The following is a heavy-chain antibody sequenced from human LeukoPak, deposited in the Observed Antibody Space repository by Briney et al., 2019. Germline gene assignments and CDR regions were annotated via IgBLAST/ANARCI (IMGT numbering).Heavy chain of an antibody. Sequence: SETLSLTCTVSGGSLNSGTDYWSWIRQPAGKGLEWLGHTFSSGSTNYNPSLKSRVTISVDTPKNQFSLSLTSVTAADTAIYYCAKTWSGTFHIWAQGTMVTVSS. CDR2: TFSSGST. D-gene: IGHD2-15*01. V-gene: IGHV4-61*09. J-gene: IGHJ3*02. CDR1: GGSLNSGTDY. CDR3: AKTWSGTFHI.